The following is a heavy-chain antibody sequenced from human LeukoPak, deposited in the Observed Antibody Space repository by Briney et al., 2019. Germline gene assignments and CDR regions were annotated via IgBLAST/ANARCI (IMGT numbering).Heavy chain of an antibody. CDR1: GFTFSSYA. D-gene: IGHD3-10*01. CDR2: ISGSGGST. Sequence: GGSLRLSCAASGFTFSSYAMSWVRQAPGKGLEWVPAISGSGGSTYYADSVKGRYTISRDNSKNTLYLQMNSLRAEDTAVYYCAKDGGLLWFGELPRTFYYMDVWGKGTTVTVS. J-gene: IGHJ6*03. V-gene: IGHV3-23*01. CDR3: AKDGGLLWFGELPRTFYYMDV.